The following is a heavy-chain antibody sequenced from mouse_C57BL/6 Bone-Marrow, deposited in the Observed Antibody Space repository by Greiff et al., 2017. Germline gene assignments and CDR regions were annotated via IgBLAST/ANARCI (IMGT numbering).Heavy chain of an antibody. D-gene: IGHD4-1*01. J-gene: IGHJ2*01. CDR1: GYTFTSYW. Sequence: VQLQQPGAELVKPGASVKMSCKASGYTFTSYWITWVKQRPGQGLEWIGDIYPTSGRTNYNEKFKSKAILTVDTSSNTAYMKLSSLTSADSAVFYCARSGPLGRSFDYWGQGTTLTVSS. CDR3: ARSGPLGRSFDY. V-gene: IGHV1-55*01. CDR2: IYPTSGRT.